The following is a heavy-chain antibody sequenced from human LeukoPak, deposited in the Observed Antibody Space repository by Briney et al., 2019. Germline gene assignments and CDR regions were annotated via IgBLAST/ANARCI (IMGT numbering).Heavy chain of an antibody. Sequence: ASVKVSCKAYGSTFSSYAISWVRQAPGQGLEWMGGILPIFGTAHYDQKFQGRVTITAYESTQAPYMELSSLRSEDTAVYYCARARGPGYCSSTSCYTGNDAFDIWGQGTMVTVSS. CDR1: GSTFSSYA. J-gene: IGHJ3*02. D-gene: IGHD2-2*02. V-gene: IGHV1-69*01. CDR3: ARARGPGYCSSTSCYTGNDAFDI. CDR2: ILPIFGTA.